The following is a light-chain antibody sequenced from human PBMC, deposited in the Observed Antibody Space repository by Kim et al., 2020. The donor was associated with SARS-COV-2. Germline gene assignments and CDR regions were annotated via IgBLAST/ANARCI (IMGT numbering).Light chain of an antibody. V-gene: IGKV1-33*01. Sequence: DIQMTQSPSSLSAAVGDRVTITCQASQDITNYLNWYQQKPGKAPKLLIYEASNLETGVPSRFSGSGSGTDYTFSISRLQPEDVATYYCQQYDNLPLTSGGGTKVDIK. CDR1: QDITNY. J-gene: IGKJ4*01. CDR2: EAS. CDR3: QQYDNLPLT.